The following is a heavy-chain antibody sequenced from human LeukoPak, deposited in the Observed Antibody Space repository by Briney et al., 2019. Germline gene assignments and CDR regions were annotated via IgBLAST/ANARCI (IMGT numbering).Heavy chain of an antibody. CDR3: ARLLNYLDSSGNNHDAFDL. D-gene: IGHD3-22*01. Sequence: GGSLRLSCAASGIRFNSYAFNWVRQAPGKGPEWLSYISSDGTTLYYADSVKGRFTISRDNAKQSLYLQMHSLRVDDTAVYFCARLLNYLDSSGNNHDAFDLWGQGTMVTVSS. CDR1: GIRFNSYA. CDR2: ISSDGTTL. J-gene: IGHJ3*01. V-gene: IGHV3-48*01.